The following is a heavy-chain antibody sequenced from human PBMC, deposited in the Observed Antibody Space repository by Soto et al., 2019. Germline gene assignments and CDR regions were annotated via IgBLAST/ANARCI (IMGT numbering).Heavy chain of an antibody. CDR2: IYYGGST. CDR3: ARSVFP. Sequence: QVQLQESGPGLVKPSQTLSLTCTVSGGSISSGGYYWNWIRQHPGKGLEWIGYIYYGGSTYYNPSLXSXXSMSVDTSKNQFSLKLSSVTAADTAVYYCARSVFPWGQGTLVTVSS. CDR1: GGSISSGGYY. J-gene: IGHJ5*02. V-gene: IGHV4-31*03.